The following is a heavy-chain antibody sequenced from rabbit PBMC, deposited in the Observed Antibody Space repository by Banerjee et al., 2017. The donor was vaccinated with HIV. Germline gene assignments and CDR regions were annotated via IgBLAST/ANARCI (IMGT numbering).Heavy chain of an antibody. Sequence: QEQLEESGGDLVKPEGSLTLTCTASGFDFNSNVMCWVRQAPGKGLEWIGCRYSGDGKTYYASWVNGRFSISKTSSTTVTLQMTSLTVADTATYFCARENAGDGGDGDTTLDLWGPGTLVTVS. J-gene: IGHJ4*01. CDR2: RYSGDGKT. CDR1: GFDFNSNV. D-gene: IGHD2-1*01. V-gene: IGHV1S47*01. CDR3: ARENAGDGGDGDTTLDL.